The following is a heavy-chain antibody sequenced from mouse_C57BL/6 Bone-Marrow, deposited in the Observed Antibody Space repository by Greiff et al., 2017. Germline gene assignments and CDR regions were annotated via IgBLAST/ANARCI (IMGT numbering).Heavy chain of an antibody. V-gene: IGHV6-6*01. CDR3: TCLERVRVAY. CDR1: GFTFSDAW. Sequence: EVKVEESGGGLVQPGGSMKLSCAASGFTFSDAWMDWVRQSPEKGLEWVALIRNKANNHATYYDESGKGRFTISRDDSKSSVYLQMNSLRPEDTGIYYCTCLERVRVAYGGQGTLVTVSA. J-gene: IGHJ3*01. D-gene: IGHD2-1*01. CDR2: IRNKANNHAT.